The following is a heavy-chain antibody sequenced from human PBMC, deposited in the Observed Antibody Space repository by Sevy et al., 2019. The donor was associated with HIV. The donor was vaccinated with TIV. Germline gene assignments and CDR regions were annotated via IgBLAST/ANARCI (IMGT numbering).Heavy chain of an antibody. D-gene: IGHD3-3*01. J-gene: IGHJ6*02. CDR1: GFTFSSYG. CDR3: AKDPSQAVNFWSGYYIYDYYYGMDV. Sequence: GGSLRLSYAASGFTFSSYGMHWVRQAPGKGLEWVAVISYDGSNKYYADSVKGRFTISRDNSKNTLYLQMNSQRAEDTAVYYCAKDPSQAVNFWSGYYIYDYYYGMDVWGQGTTVTVSS. CDR2: ISYDGSNK. V-gene: IGHV3-30*18.